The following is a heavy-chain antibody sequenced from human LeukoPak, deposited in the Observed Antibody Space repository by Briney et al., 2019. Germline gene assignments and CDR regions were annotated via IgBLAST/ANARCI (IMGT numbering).Heavy chain of an antibody. CDR2: INRDGSST. D-gene: IGHD2-15*01. V-gene: IGHV3-74*01. Sequence: GGSLRLSCAASGFTFSSYWMHWVRQVPGKGLVWVSRINRDGSSTTYADSVKGRFTISRDNAKNTLYLQMNSLRAEDTAVYYCARGSPYSIPFDYWGQGTLVTVSS. CDR1: GFTFSSYW. J-gene: IGHJ4*02. CDR3: ARGSPYSIPFDY.